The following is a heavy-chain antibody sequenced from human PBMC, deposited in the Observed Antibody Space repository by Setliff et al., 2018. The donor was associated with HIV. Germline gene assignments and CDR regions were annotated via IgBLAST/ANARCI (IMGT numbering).Heavy chain of an antibody. CDR2: IYPGNSDT. J-gene: IGHJ6*02. D-gene: IGHD6-19*01. CDR1: GYTFSNYC. Sequence: PGESLKISCKDSGYTFSNYCIAWVRQMPGKGLEWMGIIYPGNSDTTYSPAFQGKVTISADKSISTAYLQWSSLTASDTAMYYCAKHLSPGSGWYSKARGMDVWGQGTTVTVSS. V-gene: IGHV5-51*01. CDR3: AKHLSPGSGWYSKARGMDV.